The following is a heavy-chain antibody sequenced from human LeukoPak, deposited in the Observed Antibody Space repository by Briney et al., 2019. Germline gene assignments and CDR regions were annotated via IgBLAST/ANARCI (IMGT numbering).Heavy chain of an antibody. V-gene: IGHV4-59*08. CDR1: GESFSGYY. CDR2: IYYSGST. CDR3: ARHHRSGWFDY. Sequence: SETLSLTCAVYGESFSGYYWSWIRQPPGKGLEWIGYIYYSGSTNYNPSLKSRVTISVDTSKNQFSLKLSSVTAADTAVYYCARHHRSGWFDYWGQGTLVTVSS. J-gene: IGHJ4*02. D-gene: IGHD6-19*01.